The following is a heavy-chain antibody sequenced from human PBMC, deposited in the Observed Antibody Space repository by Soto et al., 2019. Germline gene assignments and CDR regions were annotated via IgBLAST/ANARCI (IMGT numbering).Heavy chain of an antibody. D-gene: IGHD5-12*01. CDR3: ARLIVATRLAYYYYYGMDV. Sequence: ASVKVSCKASGGTSSSYAISWVRQAPGQGLEWMGGIIPIFGTANYAQKFQGRVTITADESTSTAYMELSSLRSEDTAVYYCARLIVATRLAYYYYYGMDVWGQGTTVTVSS. V-gene: IGHV1-69*13. CDR1: GGTSSSYA. J-gene: IGHJ6*02. CDR2: IIPIFGTA.